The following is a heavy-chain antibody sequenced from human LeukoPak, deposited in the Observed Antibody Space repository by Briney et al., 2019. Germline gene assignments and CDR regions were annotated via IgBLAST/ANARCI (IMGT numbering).Heavy chain of an antibody. CDR2: ISYDGSNK. D-gene: IGHD3-22*01. V-gene: IGHV3-30*04. CDR1: GFTFSSYA. Sequence: GGSLRLSCAASGFTFSSYAMHWVRQAPGKGLEWVAVISYDGSNKYYADSVKGRFTISRDNSKNTLYLQMNSLGAEDAAVYYCARDLQYYYDSSGYYGLDYWGQGTLVTVSS. J-gene: IGHJ4*02. CDR3: ARDLQYYYDSSGYYGLDY.